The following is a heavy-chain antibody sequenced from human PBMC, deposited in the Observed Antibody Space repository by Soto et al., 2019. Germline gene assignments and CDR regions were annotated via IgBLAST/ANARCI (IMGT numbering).Heavy chain of an antibody. J-gene: IGHJ6*02. D-gene: IGHD6-6*01. V-gene: IGHV3-33*01. CDR1: GFTFSSYG. Sequence: PGGSLRLSCAASGFTFSSYGMHWVRQAPGKGLEWVAVIWYDGSNKYYADSVKGRFTISRDNSKNTLYLQMNSLRAEDTAVYYCAREYSSSSVSGMDVWRQGTTVTVPS. CDR2: IWYDGSNK. CDR3: AREYSSSSVSGMDV.